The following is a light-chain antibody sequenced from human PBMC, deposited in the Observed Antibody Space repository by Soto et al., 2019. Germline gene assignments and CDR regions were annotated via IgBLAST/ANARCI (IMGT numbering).Light chain of an antibody. CDR2: GAS. CDR1: QNVNSN. Sequence: EIVMTQSPDTLSVSPGERATLSCRASQNVNSNLAWYRQKPGQAPRLLIYGASTRATGVPARFSGSGSGTEFTLTISSLQSEDFAVYYCQQYNNWPPFTFGPGTKVDIE. CDR3: QQYNNWPPFT. J-gene: IGKJ3*01. V-gene: IGKV3-15*01.